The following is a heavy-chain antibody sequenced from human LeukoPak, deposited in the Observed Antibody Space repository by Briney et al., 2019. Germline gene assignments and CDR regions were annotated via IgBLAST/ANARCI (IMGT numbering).Heavy chain of an antibody. D-gene: IGHD3-10*01. Sequence: PSETLSLTCTVSGGSISNYYWSWIRQPPGKGLEWIGYISYSGSTKYNPSLKSRVTISVDTSKNQFSLKLESVTAADTAVYYCARSEGSGSYFDYWGQGTLVTVSS. V-gene: IGHV4-59*01. CDR3: ARSEGSGSYFDY. CDR2: ISYSGST. J-gene: IGHJ4*02. CDR1: GGSISNYY.